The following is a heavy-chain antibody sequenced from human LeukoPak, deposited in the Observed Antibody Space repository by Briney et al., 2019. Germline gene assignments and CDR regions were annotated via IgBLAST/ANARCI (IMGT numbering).Heavy chain of an antibody. J-gene: IGHJ4*02. V-gene: IGHV3-9*01. CDR3: AKDGAAAGTKGFDY. Sequence: GGSLRLSCAASGFTFDDYAMHWVRQAPGKGLEWVSGISWNSGSIGYADSVKGRSTISRDNAKNSLYLQMNSLRAEDTALYYCAKDGAAAGTKGFDYWGQGTLVTVSS. CDR1: GFTFDDYA. D-gene: IGHD6-13*01. CDR2: ISWNSGSI.